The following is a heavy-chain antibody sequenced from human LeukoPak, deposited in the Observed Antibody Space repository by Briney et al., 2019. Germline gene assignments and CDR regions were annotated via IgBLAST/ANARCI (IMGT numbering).Heavy chain of an antibody. D-gene: IGHD1-26*01. J-gene: IGHJ4*02. CDR1: GGSFSGYY. V-gene: IGHV4-34*01. CDR3: AREPRIVGATGY. Sequence: SETLSLTCAVYGGSFSGYYWSWIRQPPGKGLEWIGEINHSGSTNYNPSLKSRVTISVDTSKNQFSLKLSSVTAADTAVYYCAREPRIVGATGYWGQGTLVTVSS. CDR2: INHSGST.